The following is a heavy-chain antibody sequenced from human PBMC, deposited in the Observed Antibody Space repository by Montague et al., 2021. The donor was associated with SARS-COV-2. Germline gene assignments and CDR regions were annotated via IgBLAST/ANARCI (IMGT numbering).Heavy chain of an antibody. Sequence: CAISGDSVSSNSVAWSWIRQPPSRGLEWLGRTYYRSKWYSDYAPSVRGQLTVNPDASKNEFSLELNYVTPEDTAVYYCVRYSGWFYFDFWGQGTLVTVSS. J-gene: IGHJ4*02. D-gene: IGHD6-19*01. CDR1: GDSVSSNSVA. CDR2: TYYRSKWYS. V-gene: IGHV6-1*01. CDR3: VRYSGWFYFDF.